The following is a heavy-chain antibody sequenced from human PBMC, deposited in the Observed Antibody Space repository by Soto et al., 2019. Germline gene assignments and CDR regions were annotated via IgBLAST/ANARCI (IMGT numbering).Heavy chain of an antibody. V-gene: IGHV3-48*04. CDR2: ISTSSSNI. D-gene: IGHD5-12*01. CDR1: GFTFSAFN. J-gene: IGHJ4*02. CDR3: ARDPPYSGYDYQFDY. Sequence: EVRLVESGGGLVQPGGSLRLSCAASGFTFSAFNMNWVRQAPGKGLEWVSYISTSSSNIYYADSVKGRFTISRDNAKSSLHLQMNSLRVEDTAVYYCARDPPYSGYDYQFDYWGQGTLGTVSS.